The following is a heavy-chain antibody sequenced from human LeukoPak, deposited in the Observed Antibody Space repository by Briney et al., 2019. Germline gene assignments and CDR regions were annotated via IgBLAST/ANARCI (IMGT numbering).Heavy chain of an antibody. J-gene: IGHJ3*02. D-gene: IGHD3-22*01. CDR2: IKQDGSEK. V-gene: IGHV3-7*01. Sequence: GGSLRLSCAASGFTFSSYWMSWVRQAPGKGLEWVANIKQDGSEKYYVDSVKGRFTISRDNAKNSLYLQMNSLRAEDTAVYYCARENLYYYDSSGYLADAFDIWGQGTMVTVSS. CDR1: GFTFSSYW. CDR3: ARENLYYYDSSGYLADAFDI.